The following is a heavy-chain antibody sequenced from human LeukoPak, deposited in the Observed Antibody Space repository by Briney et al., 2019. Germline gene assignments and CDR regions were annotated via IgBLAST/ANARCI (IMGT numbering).Heavy chain of an antibody. Sequence: SETLSLTCAVSGGSISNDKWWSWVRQSPVKGLEWIGEMYHSGSTNYNPSLKSRVTIPVDKSNNQFSLKLISVTAADTAMYYCATGTSWYYYYWGQGTLVTVSS. CDR1: GGSISNDKW. CDR2: MYHSGST. J-gene: IGHJ4*02. D-gene: IGHD6-13*01. V-gene: IGHV4-4*02. CDR3: ATGTSWYYYY.